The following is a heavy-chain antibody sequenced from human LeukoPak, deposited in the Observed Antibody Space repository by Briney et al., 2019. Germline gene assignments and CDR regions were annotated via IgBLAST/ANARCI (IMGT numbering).Heavy chain of an antibody. CDR2: ISGSGGST. J-gene: IGHJ2*01. V-gene: IGHV3-23*01. CDR3: ARDGGVRYFDWGPYWYFDL. Sequence: PGGSLRLSCAASGFTFSSYAMSWVRQAPGKGLEWVSAISGSGGSTYYADSVKGRFTISRDNSKNTLYLQMNSLRAEDTAVYYCARDGGVRYFDWGPYWYFDLWGRGTLVTVSS. D-gene: IGHD3-9*01. CDR1: GFTFSSYA.